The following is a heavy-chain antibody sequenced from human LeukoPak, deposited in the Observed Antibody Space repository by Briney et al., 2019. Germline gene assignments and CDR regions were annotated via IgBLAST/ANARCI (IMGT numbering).Heavy chain of an antibody. J-gene: IGHJ4*02. CDR2: ISGSGGST. D-gene: IGHD6-25*01. CDR3: AKRYSSGGELDY. CDR1: GFTFSSYA. V-gene: IGHV3-23*01. Sequence: PGGSLRLSCAASGFTFSSYAMSWVRQAPGKGLEWVSAISGSGGSTYYADSVKGRFTISRDNSKNTLYLQMNSLRAEDTAVYSCAKRYSSGGELDYGGQATLVTVSS.